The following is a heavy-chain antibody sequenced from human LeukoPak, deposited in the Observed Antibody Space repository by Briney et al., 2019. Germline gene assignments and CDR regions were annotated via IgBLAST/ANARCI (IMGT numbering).Heavy chain of an antibody. CDR3: ARGLGSSDWYQAAYDAFDI. Sequence: GGSLRLSCAASGFTFSSYAMSWVRQAPGKGLEWVSVIYSGGSTYYADSVKGRFTISRDNSKNTLYLQMNSLRAEDTAVYYCARGLGSSDWYQAAYDAFDIWGQGTMVTVSS. CDR2: IYSGGST. V-gene: IGHV3-66*01. D-gene: IGHD6-19*01. CDR1: GFTFSSYA. J-gene: IGHJ3*02.